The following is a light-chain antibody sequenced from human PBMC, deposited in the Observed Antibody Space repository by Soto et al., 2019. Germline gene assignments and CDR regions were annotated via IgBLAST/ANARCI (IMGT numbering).Light chain of an antibody. CDR1: QSISSW. J-gene: IGKJ1*01. CDR3: QHYNSYSEA. V-gene: IGKV1-5*01. CDR2: DAS. Sequence: DIQMTQSPSTLPASVGDRVTVACRASQSISSWLAWYQQKPGKAPKVLIFDASSLESGVPSRFSGSGSATEFTLTISSLQPDDFATYYCQHYNSYSEAFGQGTKVDIK.